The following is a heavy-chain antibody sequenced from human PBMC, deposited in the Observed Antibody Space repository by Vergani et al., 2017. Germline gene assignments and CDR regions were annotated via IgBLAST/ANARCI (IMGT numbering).Heavy chain of an antibody. J-gene: IGHJ4*02. Sequence: EVQLLDSGGGLVQPGGSLRLSCTTSGFTFSSYAMSWVRQAPGKGLEWVSAISGSAGSTYYADSVKGRFTISRDNSKNTLYLQMNSLRAEDTAVYYCARDGNNYGTTFDYWGQGTLVTGSS. V-gene: IGHV3-23*01. D-gene: IGHD5-18*01. CDR1: GFTFSSYA. CDR3: ARDGNNYGTTFDY. CDR2: ISGSAGST.